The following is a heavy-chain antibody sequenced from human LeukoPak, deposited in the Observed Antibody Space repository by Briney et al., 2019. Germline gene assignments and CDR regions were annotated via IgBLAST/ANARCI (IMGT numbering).Heavy chain of an antibody. CDR3: ARYSSSPTYYFDY. D-gene: IGHD6-13*01. CDR2: IYHSGST. J-gene: IGHJ4*02. Sequence: SETLSLTCTVSGYSISSGYYWGWIRQPPGKGLEWIGSIYHSGSTYYNPSLKSRVTISVDTSKNQFSLKLSSVTAADTAVYYCARYSSSPTYYFDYWGQGTLVTVSS. CDR1: GYSISSGYY. V-gene: IGHV4-38-2*02.